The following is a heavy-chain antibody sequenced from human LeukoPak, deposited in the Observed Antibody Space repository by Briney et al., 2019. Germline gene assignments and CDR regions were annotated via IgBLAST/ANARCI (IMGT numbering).Heavy chain of an antibody. Sequence: SETLSLTCTVSGGSISSGGYYWSWIRQHPGKGLEWIGYIYYSGSTYYNPSLKSRVTISVDTSKNQFSLKLNSVAAADTAIYYCARAADRGYGCVNWFDSWGPGTLVTVSS. CDR2: IYYSGST. J-gene: IGHJ5*01. CDR3: ARAADRGYGCVNWFDS. D-gene: IGHD3-10*01. CDR1: GGSISSGGYY. V-gene: IGHV4-31*03.